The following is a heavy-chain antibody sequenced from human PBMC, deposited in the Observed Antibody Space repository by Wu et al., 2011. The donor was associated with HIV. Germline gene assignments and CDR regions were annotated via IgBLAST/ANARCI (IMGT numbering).Heavy chain of an antibody. J-gene: IGHJ6*02. CDR2: INPNSGGT. Sequence: QVQLVQSGAEVKKPGASVKVXCKASGYTFIGYYMHWVRQAPGQGLEWMGWINPNSGGTNYAQKFQGRVTMTRDTSISTAYMELSRLRSDDTAVYYCARDDSSGSYYYYGMDVWGQGTTVTVSS. CDR3: ARDDSSGSYYYYGMDV. V-gene: IGHV1-2*02. CDR1: GYTFIGYY. D-gene: IGHD3-22*01.